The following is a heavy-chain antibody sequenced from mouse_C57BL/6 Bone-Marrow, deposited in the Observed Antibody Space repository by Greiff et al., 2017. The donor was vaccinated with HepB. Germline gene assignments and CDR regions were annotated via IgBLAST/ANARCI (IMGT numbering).Heavy chain of an antibody. CDR1: GFNIKDDY. Sequence: EVQLQESGAELVRPGASVKLSCTASGFNIKDDYMHWVKQRPEQGLEWIGWIDPENGDTEYASKFQGKATITADTSSNTAYLQLSSLTSEDTAVYYCTPLLLRNWGQGTTLTVSS. J-gene: IGHJ2*01. CDR2: IDPENGDT. CDR3: TPLLLRN. D-gene: IGHD1-1*01. V-gene: IGHV14-4*01.